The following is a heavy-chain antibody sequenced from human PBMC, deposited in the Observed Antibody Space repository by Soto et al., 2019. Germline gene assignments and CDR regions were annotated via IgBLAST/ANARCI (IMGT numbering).Heavy chain of an antibody. CDR2: IIPMFGTA. D-gene: IGHD3-22*01. J-gene: IGHJ4*02. Sequence: SVKVSCKASGGTFNKYAISWVRQAPGQGLEWMGGIIPMFGTANYAQKFQGRVTITADESTSTAYMELRSLRSEDTAVYYCARGVHYDSSGYYYFYWGRGTLVTVSS. V-gene: IGHV1-69*13. CDR1: GGTFNKYA. CDR3: ARGVHYDSSGYYYFY.